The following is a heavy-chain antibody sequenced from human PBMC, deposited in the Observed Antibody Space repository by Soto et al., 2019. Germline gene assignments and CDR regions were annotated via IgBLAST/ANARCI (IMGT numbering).Heavy chain of an antibody. CDR3: ARHRDNNCFDP. Sequence: ASETLSLTCTVSGGSISSNRNYWGWIRQPPGKGLEWIGSVFYNGRTYYNPSLKSRVTISVDTSKNQFSLTLSSVTAADTAVYYCARHRDNNCFDPWGRGTLVTVSS. CDR1: GGSISSNRNY. J-gene: IGHJ5*02. CDR2: VFYNGRT. V-gene: IGHV4-39*01. D-gene: IGHD3-10*01.